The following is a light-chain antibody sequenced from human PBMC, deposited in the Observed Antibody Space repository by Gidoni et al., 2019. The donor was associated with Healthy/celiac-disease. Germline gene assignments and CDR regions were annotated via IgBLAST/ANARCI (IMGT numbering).Light chain of an antibody. Sequence: VFTPSPATLSFSPGERATLSCRTSPSVSRYLAWYQQKPDQAHSLLIDDATNRATGIPARFSSSGSGTDFTLTSSSLEAEDLADYYWQQRSNWPSFGQGTRLEIK. CDR1: PSVSRY. V-gene: IGKV3-11*01. CDR3: QQRSNWPS. J-gene: IGKJ5*01. CDR2: DAT.